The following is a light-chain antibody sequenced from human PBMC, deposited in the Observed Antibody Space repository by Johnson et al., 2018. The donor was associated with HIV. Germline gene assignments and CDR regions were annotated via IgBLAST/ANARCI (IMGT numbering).Light chain of an antibody. J-gene: IGLJ1*01. CDR1: SSNIGNNY. Sequence: QSVLTQSPSVSAAPGHKVNISCSGSSSNIGNNYVSWYQQLPGTAPKLLIYEKNKRPSGIPDRFSASKSGTSATLGITGLQTGDEADYYCGTWDSSLSAHYVFGTGTKVTVL. CDR2: EKN. CDR3: GTWDSSLSAHYV. V-gene: IGLV1-51*02.